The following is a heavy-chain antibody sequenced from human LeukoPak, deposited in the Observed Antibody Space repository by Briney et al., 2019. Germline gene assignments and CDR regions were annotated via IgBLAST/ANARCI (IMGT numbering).Heavy chain of an antibody. J-gene: IGHJ6*03. CDR1: GFTFSSYW. Sequence: GGSLRLSCAASGFTFSSYWMSWVRQAPGKGLEWVSVIYSGGSTYYADSVKGRFTISRDNSKNTLYLQMNSLRAEDTAVYYCARNQVGANYCLRTVYYYYMDVWGKGTTVTISS. D-gene: IGHD1-26*01. V-gene: IGHV3-53*01. CDR2: IYSGGST. CDR3: ARNQVGANYCLRTVYYYYMDV.